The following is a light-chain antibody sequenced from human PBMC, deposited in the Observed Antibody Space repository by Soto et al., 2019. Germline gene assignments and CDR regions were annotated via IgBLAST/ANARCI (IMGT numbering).Light chain of an antibody. V-gene: IGKV3-20*01. Sequence: EIVLTQSPGTLSLSPGERATLSCRASQNVGGRFLAWYQQKPGQAPRLLINVASTRATGIPDRFSGSGSGTDFTLTISRLEPEDFAVYYCQQYGTSPIAFGQGTRLA. CDR3: QQYGTSPIA. CDR2: VAS. J-gene: IGKJ5*01. CDR1: QNVGGRF.